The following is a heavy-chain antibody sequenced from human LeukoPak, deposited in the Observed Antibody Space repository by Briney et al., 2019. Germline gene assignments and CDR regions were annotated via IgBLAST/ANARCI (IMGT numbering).Heavy chain of an antibody. D-gene: IGHD3-10*01. CDR2: IYYSGTT. CDR3: ARGYGSGTDY. CDR1: GGSINSGGYY. J-gene: IGHJ4*02. Sequence: PSETLSLTCTVSGGSINSGGYYWSWTRQHPGKGLEWIGYIYYSGTTYYNPSLKSRVTISLDRSENQFSLQLSSVTAADTAVYYCARGYGSGTDYWGQGTLVTVSS. V-gene: IGHV4-31*03.